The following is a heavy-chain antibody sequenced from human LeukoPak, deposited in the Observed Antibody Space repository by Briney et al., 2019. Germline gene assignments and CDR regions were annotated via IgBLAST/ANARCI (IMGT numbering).Heavy chain of an antibody. CDR2: IYHSGST. D-gene: IGHD3-10*01. V-gene: IGHV4-38-2*02. J-gene: IGHJ4*02. Sequence: SETLSLTCTVSGYSISSGYYWGWIRQPPGKGLEWIGSIYHSGSTYYNPSLKSRVTISVDTSKNQFSLKLSSVTAADTAVYYCARAMEPDFDYWGQRTLVTVSS. CDR3: ARAMEPDFDY. CDR1: GYSISSGYY.